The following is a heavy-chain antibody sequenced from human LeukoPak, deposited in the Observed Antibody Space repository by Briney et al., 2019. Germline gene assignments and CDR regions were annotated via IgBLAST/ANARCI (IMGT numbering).Heavy chain of an antibody. Sequence: GASVKVSCKASGYTFTSYYMHWVRQAPGQGLEWMGIINPSGGSTSYAQKFQDRVTITRDTSTSTVYMELSSLKSEDTAVYYCAREDVVLVDAVRYYYYGMDVWGQGTTVTVSS. J-gene: IGHJ6*02. D-gene: IGHD2-8*01. CDR3: AREDVVLVDAVRYYYYGMDV. V-gene: IGHV1-46*01. CDR1: GYTFTSYY. CDR2: INPSGGST.